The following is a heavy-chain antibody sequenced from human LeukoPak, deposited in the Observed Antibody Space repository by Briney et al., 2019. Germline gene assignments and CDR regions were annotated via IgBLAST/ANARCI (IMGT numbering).Heavy chain of an antibody. V-gene: IGHV3-23*01. Sequence: GGSLRLSCAASGFTLNNYAMNWVRQAPWKGLEWVSLISSSGDATYYADSVQGRFTISRDNSRNTLYLHIDSLRVEDTATYYCARGTTDLDYWGQGTRVIVSS. J-gene: IGHJ4*02. CDR1: GFTLNNYA. CDR2: ISSSGDAT. CDR3: ARGTTDLDY. D-gene: IGHD1-14*01.